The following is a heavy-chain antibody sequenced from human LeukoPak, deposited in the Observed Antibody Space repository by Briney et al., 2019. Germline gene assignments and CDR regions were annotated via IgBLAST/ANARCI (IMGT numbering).Heavy chain of an antibody. J-gene: IGHJ4*02. CDR1: GFTFDDYA. D-gene: IGHD2-2*01. CDR3: AKDYCSSTSCPLDY. CDR2: ISWNSGSI. Sequence: PGRSLRLSCAASGFTFDDYAMHWVRQAPGKGLEWVSGISWNSGSIGYADSVKGRFTISRDNAKNSLYLQMNNLRAEDTALYYCAKDYCSSTSCPLDYWGQGTLVTVSS. V-gene: IGHV3-9*01.